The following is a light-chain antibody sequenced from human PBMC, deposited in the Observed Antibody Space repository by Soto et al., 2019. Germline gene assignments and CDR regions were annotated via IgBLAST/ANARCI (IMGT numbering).Light chain of an antibody. CDR2: GNS. J-gene: IGLJ2*01. CDR1: SSNIGAGYD. CDR3: QSYDRSHVV. Sequence: QSVLTLAPSVSGAPGQRVTISCTGSSSNIGAGYDVHWYQQLPGTAPKLLIYGNSNRPSGVPDRFSGSKSGTSASLAITGIQAEDEAEYYCQSYDRSHVVFGGGTKLTVL. V-gene: IGLV1-40*01.